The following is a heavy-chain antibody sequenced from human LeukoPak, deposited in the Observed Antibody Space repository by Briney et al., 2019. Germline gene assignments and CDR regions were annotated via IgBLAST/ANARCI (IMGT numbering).Heavy chain of an antibody. CDR3: ARGDYGGNSWGGYYYYMDV. V-gene: IGHV3-7*01. J-gene: IGHJ6*03. D-gene: IGHD4-23*01. CDR2: IKDDGTEK. Sequence: GGSLRLSCAASGFTFSSYWMTWVRQAPGKGLERVAQIKDDGTEKFYLDSLRGRFTISRDNSKDSLYLHINSLRAEDTAVYYCARGDYGGNSWGGYYYYMDVWGKGTTVTVSS. CDR1: GFTFSSYW.